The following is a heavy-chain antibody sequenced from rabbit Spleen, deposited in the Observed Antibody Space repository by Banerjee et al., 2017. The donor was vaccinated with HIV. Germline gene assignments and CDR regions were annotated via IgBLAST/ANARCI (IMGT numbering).Heavy chain of an antibody. D-gene: IGHD1-1*01. V-gene: IGHV1S47*01. J-gene: IGHJ4*01. CDR2: IDLVFGVT. CDR1: GFDFSVYG. CDR3: VRGASSSGYYNL. Sequence: QEQLVESGGGLVQPGGSLKLSCKASGFDFSVYGLSWVRQAPGKGLEWIGYIDLVFGVTYYASWVNGRFTISSHNAQNTLYLQLNSLTAADTATYFCVRGASSSGYYNLWGPGTLVTVS.